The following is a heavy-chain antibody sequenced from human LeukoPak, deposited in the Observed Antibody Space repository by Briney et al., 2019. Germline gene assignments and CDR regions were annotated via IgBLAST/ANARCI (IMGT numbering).Heavy chain of an antibody. D-gene: IGHD1-7*01. Sequence: SETLSLTCTVSGYSISSGYYWGWMRRPPGKGLEWIVRIYHSGGTYYNPSLKRRVTISLDTSNNQLSLKLTSVTPPDTAVYYCARDPPAGTSPYWGQGTLVTVSS. CDR3: ARDPPAGTSPY. CDR1: GYSISSGYY. J-gene: IGHJ4*02. CDR2: IYHSGGT. V-gene: IGHV4-38-2*02.